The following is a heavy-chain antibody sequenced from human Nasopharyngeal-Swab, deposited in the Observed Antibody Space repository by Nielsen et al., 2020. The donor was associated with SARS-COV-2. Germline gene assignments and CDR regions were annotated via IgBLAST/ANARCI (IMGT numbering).Heavy chain of an antibody. J-gene: IGHJ4*02. Sequence: GESLKISCAASGFTFSSYAMHWVRQAPGKGLEWVAVISYDGSNKYYADSVKGRFTISRDNSKNTLYLQMNSLRAEDTAVYYCERGDLEPELLWFGELLYYFDYWGQGTLVTVSS. CDR3: ERGDLEPELLWFGELLYYFDY. V-gene: IGHV3-30*04. D-gene: IGHD3-10*01. CDR1: GFTFSSYA. CDR2: ISYDGSNK.